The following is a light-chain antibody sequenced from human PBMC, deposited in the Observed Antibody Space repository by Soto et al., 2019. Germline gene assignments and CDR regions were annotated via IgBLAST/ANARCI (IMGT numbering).Light chain of an antibody. Sequence: DIQMTQSPSTLSASVGDRVTITCRASQGISDWLDWSQQKPGRAPNLLIYRASTLQTGVPSRFSGSGSGTEFTLTISSLQPDDFATYYCQQYSGHWTFGQGTKVEIK. CDR2: RAS. J-gene: IGKJ1*01. CDR3: QQYSGHWT. CDR1: QGISDW. V-gene: IGKV1-5*03.